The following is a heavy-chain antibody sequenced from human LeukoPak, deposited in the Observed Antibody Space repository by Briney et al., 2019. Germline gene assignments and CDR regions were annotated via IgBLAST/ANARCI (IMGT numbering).Heavy chain of an antibody. V-gene: IGHV3-30-3*01. Sequence: GGSLRLSCAASGFTFSSCAMHWVRQAPGKGLEWVAVISYDGSNKYYADSVKGRFTISRDNSKNTLYLQMNSLRAEDTAVYYCARERGFWSGYYTGSDYWGQGTLVTVSS. J-gene: IGHJ4*02. CDR2: ISYDGSNK. CDR1: GFTFSSCA. CDR3: ARERGFWSGYYTGSDY. D-gene: IGHD3-3*01.